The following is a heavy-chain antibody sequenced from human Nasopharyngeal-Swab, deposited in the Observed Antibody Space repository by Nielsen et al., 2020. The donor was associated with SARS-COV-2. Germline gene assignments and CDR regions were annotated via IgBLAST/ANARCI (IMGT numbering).Heavy chain of an antibody. CDR1: GASMRSYY. D-gene: IGHD2-15*01. J-gene: IGHJ4*02. Sequence: SETLSLTCTLSGASMRSYYWNWIRPPPGKGLGWIGYIYYSGSTNYNPSLKGRVTISVDTSENQFSLKLNSVTAGDTAVYYCARIGCSGGSCYCDYLGQGTLVTVSS. CDR2: IYYSGST. V-gene: IGHV4-59*01. CDR3: ARIGCSGGSCYCDY.